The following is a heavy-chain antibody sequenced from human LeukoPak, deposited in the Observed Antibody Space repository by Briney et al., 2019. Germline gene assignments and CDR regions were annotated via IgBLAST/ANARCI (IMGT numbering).Heavy chain of an antibody. CDR1: GFSFSDYY. J-gene: IGHJ4*02. CDR2: ISSSSSHT. CDR3: ARVGSIAAAGTPDY. V-gene: IGHV3-11*06. D-gene: IGHD6-13*01. Sequence: PGGSLRLSCAASGFSFSDYYMTWIRQAPGKGLEWLSSISSSSSHTNYADSVKGRFTISRDNAKNSLSLQVNSLRADDTAVYYCARVGSIAAAGTPDYWGQGTLVTVSS.